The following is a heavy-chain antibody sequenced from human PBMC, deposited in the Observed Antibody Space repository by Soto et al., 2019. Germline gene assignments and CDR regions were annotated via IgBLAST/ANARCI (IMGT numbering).Heavy chain of an antibody. V-gene: IGHV1-18*01. CDR2: ISAYNGNT. D-gene: IGHD6-19*01. CDR1: GYTFTSYG. J-gene: IGHJ3*02. Sequence: QVQLVQSGAEVKKPGASVKVSCKASGYTFTSYGISWVRQAPGQGLEWMGWISAYNGNTNDAQKLQGRVTMTTDTSTSTAYMELRSLRSDDTAVYYCARDLYPSTGIAVAVEAFDIWGQGTMVTVSS. CDR3: ARDLYPSTGIAVAVEAFDI.